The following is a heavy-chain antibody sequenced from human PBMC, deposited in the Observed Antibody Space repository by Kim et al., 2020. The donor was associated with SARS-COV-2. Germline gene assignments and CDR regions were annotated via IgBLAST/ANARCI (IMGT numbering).Heavy chain of an antibody. CDR1: GFTFSNHY. Sequence: GGSLRLSCVASGFTFSNHYMSWVRQAPGKGLEWVSDIRIGDYTIHYADSVKGRFTISRDNAKNSLFLQMNSLRADDSAVYYCARHRDPGYNNYLDLWGQG. CDR3: ARHRDPGYNNYLDL. CDR2: IRIGDYTI. D-gene: IGHD4-4*01. V-gene: IGHV3-11*01. J-gene: IGHJ1*01.